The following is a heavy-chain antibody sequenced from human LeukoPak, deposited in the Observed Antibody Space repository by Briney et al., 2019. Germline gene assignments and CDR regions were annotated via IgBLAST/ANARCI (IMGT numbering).Heavy chain of an antibody. Sequence: ASVKVSCKASGYTFTGYYMHWVRQALGQGLEWLGRINPTRGGTNYAQKFQGRVTMTRDTSISTAYMELSRLRSDDTAVYYCARDHLVNAYCGGDCSDFDYWGQGTLVTVSS. D-gene: IGHD2-21*02. CDR1: GYTFTGYY. CDR2: INPTRGGT. J-gene: IGHJ4*02. V-gene: IGHV1-2*06. CDR3: ARDHLVNAYCGGDCSDFDY.